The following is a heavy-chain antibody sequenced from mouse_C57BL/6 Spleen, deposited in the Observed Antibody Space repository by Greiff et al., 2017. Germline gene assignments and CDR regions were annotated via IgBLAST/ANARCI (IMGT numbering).Heavy chain of an antibody. CDR1: GFNIKDYY. V-gene: IGHV14-1*01. J-gene: IGHJ2*01. Sequence: EVQLQQSGAELVRPGASVKLSCTASGFNIKDYYMHWVKQRPEQGLEWIGRIDPEDGDTEYAPKFQGKATMTADTSSNTAYRQLSSLTSEDTAVYYCTSHYYGSSYVSFDYWGQGTTLTVSS. CDR2: IDPEDGDT. CDR3: TSHYYGSSYVSFDY. D-gene: IGHD1-1*01.